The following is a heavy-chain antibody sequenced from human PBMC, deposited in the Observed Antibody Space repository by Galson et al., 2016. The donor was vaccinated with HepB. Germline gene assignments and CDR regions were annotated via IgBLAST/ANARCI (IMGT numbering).Heavy chain of an antibody. CDR2: IDPSDSYT. D-gene: IGHD3-10*01. CDR3: AIVYFDSGSYYHPDY. Sequence: QSGAEVKKPGESLRISCQGSTVNFIRYWISWVRQMPGKGLEWMGRIDPSDSYTKYSPSFQGHVTFSLDKSISTAYLQWSSLKASDTAMYYCAIVYFDSGSYYHPDYWGHGTLVTVSS. J-gene: IGHJ4*01. V-gene: IGHV5-10-1*01. CDR1: TVNFIRYW.